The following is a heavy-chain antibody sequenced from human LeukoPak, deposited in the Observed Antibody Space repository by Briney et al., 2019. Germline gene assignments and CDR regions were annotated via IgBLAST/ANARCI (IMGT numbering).Heavy chain of an antibody. CDR1: GYSFTTYW. CDR2: IYPDDSDT. J-gene: IGHJ4*02. CDR3: ARVGSSGDGRYFDY. D-gene: IGHD7-27*01. V-gene: IGHV5-51*01. Sequence: GASLKISCEGSGYSFTTYWIGWVRQLPGKGLEWMGIIYPDDSDTRYSLSFQGQVTISADKSISTAYLQWSSLKASDTAMYYCARVGSSGDGRYFDYWGQGTLVTVSS.